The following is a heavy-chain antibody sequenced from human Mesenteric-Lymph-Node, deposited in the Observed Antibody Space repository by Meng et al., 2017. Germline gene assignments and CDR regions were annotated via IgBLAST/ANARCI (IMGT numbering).Heavy chain of an antibody. V-gene: IGHV4-59*01. J-gene: IGHJ3*02. CDR3: ARDSSVQNAFDI. D-gene: IGHD3-22*01. Sequence: SETLSLTCTVSGGSISSYYWSWIRQPPGKGLEWIGYIYYSGSTNYNPSLKSRVTISVDTSKNQFSLKLSSVTAADTAVYYCARDSSVQNAFDIWGQGTMVTVSS. CDR2: IYYSGST. CDR1: GGSISSYY.